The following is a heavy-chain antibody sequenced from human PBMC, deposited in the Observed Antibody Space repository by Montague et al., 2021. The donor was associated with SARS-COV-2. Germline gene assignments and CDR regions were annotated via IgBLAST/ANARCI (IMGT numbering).Heavy chain of an antibody. J-gene: IGHJ4*02. D-gene: IGHD3-10*01. Sequence: SLRLSCAASGFTVSSNHMTWVRQAPGKGLEWVAVLYIGENTYYVDSVKGRFTVSRDNSKNSVYLQMNNLRAEDAAVYYCARERRGSFYFDYWGQGTLVTVSS. CDR3: ARERRGSFYFDY. CDR1: GFTVSSNH. CDR2: LYIGENT. V-gene: IGHV3-53*01.